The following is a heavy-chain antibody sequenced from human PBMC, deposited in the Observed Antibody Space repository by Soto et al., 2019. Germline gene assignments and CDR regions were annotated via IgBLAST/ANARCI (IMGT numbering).Heavy chain of an antibody. D-gene: IGHD6-6*01. CDR2: IGHLETT. Sequence: SETLSLTCSVSGVAMTYGGYSWSWIRQSPEKGLEWLGYIGHLETTYYTPSLKSRVTISVDTSKNQFSLKLSSVTAADTAVYYCAGVISSSPAPGAFDIWGQGTMVT. CDR3: AGVISSSPAPGAFDI. CDR1: GVAMTYGGYS. J-gene: IGHJ3*02. V-gene: IGHV4-30-2*06.